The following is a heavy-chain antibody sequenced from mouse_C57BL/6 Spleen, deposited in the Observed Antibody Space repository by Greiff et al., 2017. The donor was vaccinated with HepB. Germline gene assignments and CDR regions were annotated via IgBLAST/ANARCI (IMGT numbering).Heavy chain of an antibody. Sequence: EVQLQQSGPELVKPGASVKIPCKASGYTFTDYNMDWVKQSHGKSLEWIGDINPNNGGTIYNQKFKGKATWTVDKSSSTAYMELRSLTSEDTAVYYCARFNWDVFDYWGQGTTLTVSS. CDR3: ARFNWDVFDY. CDR1: GYTFTDYN. J-gene: IGHJ2*01. D-gene: IGHD4-1*02. CDR2: INPNNGGT. V-gene: IGHV1-18*01.